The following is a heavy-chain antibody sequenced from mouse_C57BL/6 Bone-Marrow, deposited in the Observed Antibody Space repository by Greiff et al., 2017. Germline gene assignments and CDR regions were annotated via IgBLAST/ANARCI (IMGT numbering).Heavy chain of an antibody. CDR2: IDPSDSYT. J-gene: IGHJ3*01. CDR3: AREGYYGSSWFAY. D-gene: IGHD1-1*01. CDR1: GYTFTSYW. Sequence: QVQLQQPGAELVKPGASVKLSCKASGYTFTSYWMQWVKQRPGQGLEWIGEIDPSDSYTNYNQKFKGKATLTVATSSSTAYMQLSSLTSEDSAVYYCAREGYYGSSWFAYWGQGTLVTVSA. V-gene: IGHV1-50*01.